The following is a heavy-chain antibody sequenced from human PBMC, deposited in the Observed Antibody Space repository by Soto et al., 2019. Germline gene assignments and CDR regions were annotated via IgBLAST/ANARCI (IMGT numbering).Heavy chain of an antibody. CDR1: GGSFSGYY. Sequence: NPSETLSLTCAVYGGSFSGYYWSWIRQPPGKGLEWIGEINHSGSTNYNPSLKSRVTISVDTSKNQFSLKLSSVTAADTAVYYCERVCGGDCQYGIDFWGKGTTLTVSS. V-gene: IGHV4-34*01. D-gene: IGHD2-21*02. CDR3: ERVCGGDCQYGIDF. J-gene: IGHJ6*04. CDR2: INHSGST.